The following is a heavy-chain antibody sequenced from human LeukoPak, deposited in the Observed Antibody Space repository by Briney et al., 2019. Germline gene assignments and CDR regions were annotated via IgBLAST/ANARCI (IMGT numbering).Heavy chain of an antibody. CDR3: AKKLGSSPWDFFDF. J-gene: IGHJ4*02. V-gene: IGHV3-23*01. CDR2: ISGSGGST. CDR1: GFTFSSYA. Sequence: GGSLRLSCAASGFTFSSYAMSWVRQAPGEGLEWVSAISGSGGSTYYADSVKGRFTISRDNSKNTLYLQMNSLRAEDTAVYHCAKKLGSSPWDFFDFWGQGTLVTVSS. D-gene: IGHD6-6*01.